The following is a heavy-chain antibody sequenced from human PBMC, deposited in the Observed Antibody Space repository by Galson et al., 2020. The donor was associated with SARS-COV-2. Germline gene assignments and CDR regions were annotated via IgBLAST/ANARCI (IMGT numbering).Heavy chain of an antibody. CDR3: ARSPFGDYRSTFDY. D-gene: IGHD4-17*01. CDR2: VDNDGSIT. Sequence: GGSLRLSCAASGFTFNAYWMHWVRQAPGKGLVWVSRVDNDGSITTYADSVKGRFTISRDNAKNTLYLQMNSLRAEDSAVYYCARSPFGDYRSTFDYCGQGILVTGSS. J-gene: IGHJ4*02. CDR1: GFTFNAYW. V-gene: IGHV3-74*01.